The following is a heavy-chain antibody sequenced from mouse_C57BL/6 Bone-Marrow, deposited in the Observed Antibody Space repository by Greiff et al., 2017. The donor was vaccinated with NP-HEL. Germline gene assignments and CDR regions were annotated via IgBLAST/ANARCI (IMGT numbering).Heavy chain of an antibody. CDR1: GFTFSSYG. D-gene: IGHD2-14*01. V-gene: IGHV5-6*02. Sequence: EVKLVESGGDLVKPGGSLKLSCAASGFTFSSYGMSWVRLTPDKRLEWVATISSGGSYTYYPDSVKGRFTISRDNAKNTLYLQMSSLKSEDTAMYYCARHRGPFDYWGQGTTLTVSS. CDR3: ARHRGPFDY. CDR2: ISSGGSYT. J-gene: IGHJ2*01.